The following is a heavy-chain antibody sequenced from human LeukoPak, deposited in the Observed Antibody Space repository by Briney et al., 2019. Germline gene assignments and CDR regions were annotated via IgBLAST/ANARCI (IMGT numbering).Heavy chain of an antibody. CDR2: ISGSGDTT. CDR3: TPYCSSTSCARFDY. Sequence: GGSLRLSCAASGFTFSSFAVSWVRQAPGKGLEWGSVISGSGDTTYSEDSVKGRFTISRDNSKNTLYLQMNSQRAEDTAVYYCTPYCSSTSCARFDYWGQGTLVTVSS. D-gene: IGHD2-2*01. CDR1: GFTFSSFA. J-gene: IGHJ4*02. V-gene: IGHV3-23*01.